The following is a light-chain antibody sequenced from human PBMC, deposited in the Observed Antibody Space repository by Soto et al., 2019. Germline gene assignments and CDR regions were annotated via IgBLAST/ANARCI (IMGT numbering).Light chain of an antibody. CDR1: SSNIGAGYD. Sequence: QSVLTQPPSVSGAPGQRVTISCTGSSSNIGAGYDVHWYQQLPGTAPKRLIYGNTNRPSGVPDRFSGSKSGTSASLAITGLQAEDGADYCCQSYDSGLSAYVFGTGTKVTVL. CDR3: QSYDSGLSAYV. V-gene: IGLV1-40*01. CDR2: GNT. J-gene: IGLJ1*01.